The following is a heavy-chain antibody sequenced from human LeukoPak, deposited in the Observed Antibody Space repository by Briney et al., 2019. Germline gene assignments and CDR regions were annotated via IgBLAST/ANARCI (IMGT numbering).Heavy chain of an antibody. D-gene: IGHD3-10*01. Sequence: AESLRLSCAASGFTFSRYWMHWVRQAPGKGLVWVSRIDSDGSSTTYADSVKGRFTISRDNAKNTLYLQMNSLRAEDTAVYYCARDGEGGYPVDYWGQGTLVTVSS. CDR1: GFTFSRYW. V-gene: IGHV3-74*01. CDR2: IDSDGSST. J-gene: IGHJ4*02. CDR3: ARDGEGGYPVDY.